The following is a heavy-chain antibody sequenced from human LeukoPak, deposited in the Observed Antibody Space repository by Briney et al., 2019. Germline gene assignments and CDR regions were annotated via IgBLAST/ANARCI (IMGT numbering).Heavy chain of an antibody. CDR2: ISSSSSTI. J-gene: IGHJ4*02. CDR3: ARDYGEQVGYFDY. V-gene: IGHV3-48*04. CDR1: GFTFSSYS. D-gene: IGHD3-10*01. Sequence: GGSLRLSSAASGFTFSSYSMNWVRQASGKGLAWVAYISSSSSTIYYADSVKGRFTISRDNAKNSLYLQMDSLRAEDTAVYYCARDYGEQVGYFDYWGQGTLVTVSS.